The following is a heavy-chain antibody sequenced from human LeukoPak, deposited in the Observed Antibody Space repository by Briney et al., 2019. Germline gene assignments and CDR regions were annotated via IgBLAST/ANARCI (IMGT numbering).Heavy chain of an antibody. Sequence: ASVKVSCKVSGYTLTELSMHWVRQAPGKGLEWMGGFDPEDGETIYAQKFQGRVTMTEDTSTDTAYMELSSLRSEDTAVYYCATAPAAIYYYGMDVWGQGTTVTVSS. CDR1: GYTLTELS. D-gene: IGHD6-13*01. CDR3: ATAPAAIYYYGMDV. J-gene: IGHJ6*02. CDR2: FDPEDGET. V-gene: IGHV1-24*01.